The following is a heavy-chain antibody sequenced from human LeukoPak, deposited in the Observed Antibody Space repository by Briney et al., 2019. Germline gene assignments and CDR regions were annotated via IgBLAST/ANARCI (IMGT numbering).Heavy chain of an antibody. Sequence: VKGKCVAFGGTCTGYYMHWVRQAPGQGLEWMGWINPNSGGTNYAQKFQGRVTMTRDTSISTAYMELSRLRSDDTAVYYCAREGSSSWYTSWFDPWGQGTLVTVSS. CDR3: AREGSSSWYTSWFDP. J-gene: IGHJ5*02. CDR2: INPNSGGT. V-gene: IGHV1-2*02. CDR1: GGTCTGYY. D-gene: IGHD6-13*01.